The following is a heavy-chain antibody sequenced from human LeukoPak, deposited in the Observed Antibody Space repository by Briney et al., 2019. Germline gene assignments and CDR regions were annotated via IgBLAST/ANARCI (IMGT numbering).Heavy chain of an antibody. Sequence: GASVKVSCKASGGTFRRFAMSWVRQAPGQGLEWMGWMNPNSGNTGYAQKFQGRVTITRNTSISTAYMELSSLRSEDTAVYYCARVGGDYGDYVRFDPWGQGTLVTVSS. CDR1: GGTFRRFA. V-gene: IGHV1-8*03. CDR2: MNPNSGNT. CDR3: ARVGGDYGDYVRFDP. D-gene: IGHD4-17*01. J-gene: IGHJ5*02.